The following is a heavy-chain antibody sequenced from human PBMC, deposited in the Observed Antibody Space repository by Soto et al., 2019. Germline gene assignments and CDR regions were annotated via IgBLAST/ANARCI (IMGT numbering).Heavy chain of an antibody. CDR1: GGSISSYY. Sequence: SETLSLTCTVSGGSISSYYWSWIRQPPGKGLEWIGYIYYSGSTNYNPSLKSRVTISVDTSKNQFSLKLSSVTAADTAVYYCARLALYYPSPFDYWGQGTLVTVSS. V-gene: IGHV4-59*01. CDR2: IYYSGST. D-gene: IGHD3-10*01. J-gene: IGHJ4*02. CDR3: ARLALYYPSPFDY.